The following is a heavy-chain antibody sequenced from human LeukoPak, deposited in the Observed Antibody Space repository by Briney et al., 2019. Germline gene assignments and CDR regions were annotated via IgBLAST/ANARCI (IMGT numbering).Heavy chain of an antibody. CDR3: ARALGLRYFDWLSDAFDI. CDR2: IYYSGST. J-gene: IGHJ3*02. Sequence: PSETLSLTCTVSGGSISSYYWSWIRQPPGKGLEWIGYIYYSGSTNYNPSLKSRVTISVDTSKNQFSLKLSSVTAADTAVYYCARALGLRYFDWLSDAFDIWGQGTMVTVSS. D-gene: IGHD3-9*01. CDR1: GGSISSYY. V-gene: IGHV4-59*01.